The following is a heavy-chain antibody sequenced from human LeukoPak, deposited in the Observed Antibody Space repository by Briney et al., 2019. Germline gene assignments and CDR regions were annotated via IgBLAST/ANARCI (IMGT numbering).Heavy chain of an antibody. V-gene: IGHV1-46*01. Sequence: ASVKVSCKASGGTFSSYAISWVRQAPGQGLEWMGIINPSGGSTSYAQKFQGRVTMTRDTSTSTVYMELSSLRSEDTAVYYCARIGYCSSTSCYNWFDPWGQGTLVTVSS. CDR3: ARIGYCSSTSCYNWFDP. D-gene: IGHD2-2*01. CDR1: GGTFSSYA. CDR2: INPSGGST. J-gene: IGHJ5*02.